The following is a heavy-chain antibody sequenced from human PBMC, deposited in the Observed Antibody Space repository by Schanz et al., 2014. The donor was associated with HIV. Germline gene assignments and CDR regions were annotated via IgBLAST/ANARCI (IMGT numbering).Heavy chain of an antibody. Sequence: EVQLLESGGGLVQPGGSLRLSCAASGLTFSDYAMTWVRQGAGKGLEWVSTISESGRYTYYADSVKGRFTISRDNAKNSLFLQMESLRAEDTAVYYCARDGGEVWGQGTTVTVSS. D-gene: IGHD3-16*01. V-gene: IGHV3-23*01. CDR2: ISESGRYT. CDR1: GLTFSDYA. CDR3: ARDGGEV. J-gene: IGHJ6*02.